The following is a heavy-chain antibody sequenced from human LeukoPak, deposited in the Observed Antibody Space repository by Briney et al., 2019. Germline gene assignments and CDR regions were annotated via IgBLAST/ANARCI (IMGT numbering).Heavy chain of an antibody. Sequence: PGGSLRLSCAASGFTLNDYYMSWIRQAPGKGLEWVSDIGGSDGIISYGDSVKGRFTISRDFAKNSLFLQMNSLGADDTAVYYCAREIVAGTFDRWGQGTLVTVSS. V-gene: IGHV3-11*01. CDR1: GFTLNDYY. J-gene: IGHJ4*02. CDR3: AREIVAGTFDR. CDR2: IGGSDGII. D-gene: IGHD6-19*01.